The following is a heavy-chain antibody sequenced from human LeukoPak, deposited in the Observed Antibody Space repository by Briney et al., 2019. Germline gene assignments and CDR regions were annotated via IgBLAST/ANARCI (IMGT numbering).Heavy chain of an antibody. Sequence: GGSLRLSCAASGFTFSSYWMHWVRQAPGKGLVWVSRISTEWSTTTYADSVKGRFTISRDNAKKTLYLQMNSLRAEDTAVYYCSRRGIGARPFDYWGQGTLVTVSS. V-gene: IGHV3-74*01. CDR2: ISTEWSTT. J-gene: IGHJ4*02. CDR3: SRRGIGARPFDY. D-gene: IGHD6-6*01. CDR1: GFTFSSYW.